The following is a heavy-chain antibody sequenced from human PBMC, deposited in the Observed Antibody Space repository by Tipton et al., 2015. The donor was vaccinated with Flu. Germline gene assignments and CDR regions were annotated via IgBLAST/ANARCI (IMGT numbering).Heavy chain of an antibody. CDR3: ARDRSLAPGAMID. J-gene: IGHJ4*02. Sequence: TLSLTCAVSGDSVSTDYYYWSWLRQPPGKGLEWIGYIYYTGTTKYNPSLQSRVTVSVDRSKRHFSLKLGSVTAADTAVYFCARDRSLAPGAMIDWGQGTLVTVSS. CDR2: IYYTGTT. CDR1: GDSVSTDYYY. V-gene: IGHV4-61*03. D-gene: IGHD4/OR15-4a*01.